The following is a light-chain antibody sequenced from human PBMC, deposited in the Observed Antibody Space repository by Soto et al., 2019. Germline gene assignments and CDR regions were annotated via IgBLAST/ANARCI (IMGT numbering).Light chain of an antibody. CDR3: QHYNSYSEA. CDR2: AAS. J-gene: IGKJ1*01. V-gene: IGKV1-39*01. Sequence: DSQMARSAWSVCASVGGRVTITCRASQSISSYLNWYQQKPGKAPKLLIYAASSLQSGVPSRFSGSGSGTDFTLTISSLQPDDFATYYCQHYNSYSEAFGQGTKVDIK. CDR1: QSISSY.